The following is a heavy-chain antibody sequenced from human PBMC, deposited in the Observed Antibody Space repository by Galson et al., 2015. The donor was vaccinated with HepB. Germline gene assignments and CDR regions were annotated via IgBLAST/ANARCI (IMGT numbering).Heavy chain of an antibody. Sequence: CAISGDSVSSSSAAWNWIRQSPSRGLEWLGRTYYRSKWYNDYAVSVKSRITINPDTSKNQFSLQLNSVTSEDTAVYYCARGAAVAGWYYYYMDVWGKGTTVTVSS. CDR3: ARGAAVAGWYYYYMDV. CDR1: GDSVSSSSAA. V-gene: IGHV6-1*01. CDR2: TYYRSKWYN. J-gene: IGHJ6*03. D-gene: IGHD6-19*01.